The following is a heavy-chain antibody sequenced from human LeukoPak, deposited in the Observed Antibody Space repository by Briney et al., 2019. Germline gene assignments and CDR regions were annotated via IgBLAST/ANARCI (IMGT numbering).Heavy chain of an antibody. D-gene: IGHD5-12*01. CDR3: ARERPLEDIVATIPVD. Sequence: PSQTLSLTCAVSGGSISSGGYSWSWIRQPPGKGLEWIGYIYHSGSTYYNPSLKSRVTISVDTSKNQFSLKLSSVTAADTAVYYCARERPLEDIVATIPVDWGQGTLVTVSS. J-gene: IGHJ4*02. CDR2: IYHSGST. V-gene: IGHV4-30-2*05. CDR1: GGSISSGGYS.